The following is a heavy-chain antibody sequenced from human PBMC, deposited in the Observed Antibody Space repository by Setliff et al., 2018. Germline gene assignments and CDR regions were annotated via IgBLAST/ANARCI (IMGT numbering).Heavy chain of an antibody. CDR1: GATFSSYG. D-gene: IGHD3-22*01. CDR3: VREGVDSRSSTDYRYYMDV. V-gene: IGHV1-69*05. J-gene: IGHJ6*03. Sequence: SVKVSCKASGATFSSYGISWVRQAPGQGLEWMGGTIPMFGTTEYAQKFQGRLTIITDESTNTAFMQLSSLGSEDTAVYYCVREGVDSRSSTDYRYYMDVWGKGTTVTVS. CDR2: TIPMFGTT.